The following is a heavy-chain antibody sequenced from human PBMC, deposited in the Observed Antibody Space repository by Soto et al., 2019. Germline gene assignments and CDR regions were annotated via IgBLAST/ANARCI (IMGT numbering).Heavy chain of an antibody. CDR2: IIPIGGIT. CDR1: GYTFTSYY. CDR3: ARLNSGPLTSDY. Sequence: GASVKVSCKASGYTFTSYYMHWVRQAPGQGLEWMGRIIPIGGITNYAQKFQGRVTITTDKSTSTAYMELSSLRSEDTAVYYCARLNSGPLTSDYWGQGTLVTVSS. D-gene: IGHD3-10*01. J-gene: IGHJ4*02. V-gene: IGHV1-46*01.